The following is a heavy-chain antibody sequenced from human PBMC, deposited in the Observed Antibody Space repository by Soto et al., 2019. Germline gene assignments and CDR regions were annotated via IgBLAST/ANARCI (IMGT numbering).Heavy chain of an antibody. CDR1: GVSLNSDGYY. CDR3: ARDVVLNGDYRGMDV. J-gene: IGHJ6*02. D-gene: IGHD6-6*01. CDR2: IYYSGTT. Sequence: QVQLQESGPGLVKPSETLSLICTVSGVSLNSDGYYWSWIRQNPGKGLQWIGYIYYSGTTYYSPSLRSRVTISLDTSAHQFSLNLTSVTAADTAVYYCARDVVLNGDYRGMDVWGQGTTVTVSS. V-gene: IGHV4-31*03.